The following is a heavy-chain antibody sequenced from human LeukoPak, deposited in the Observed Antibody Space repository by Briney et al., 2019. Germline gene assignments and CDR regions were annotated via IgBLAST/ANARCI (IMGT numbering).Heavy chain of an antibody. CDR2: ISYDGSNK. J-gene: IGHJ5*02. CDR3: AKDAGWFGVNWFDP. Sequence: GGSLRLSCAASGFTFSSYGMHWVRQAPGKGREGVAVISYDGSNKYYADSVKGRFTISRDNSKNTLYLQMNSLRAEDTAVYYCAKDAGWFGVNWFDPWGQGTLVTVSS. CDR1: GFTFSSYG. D-gene: IGHD3-3*01. V-gene: IGHV3-30*18.